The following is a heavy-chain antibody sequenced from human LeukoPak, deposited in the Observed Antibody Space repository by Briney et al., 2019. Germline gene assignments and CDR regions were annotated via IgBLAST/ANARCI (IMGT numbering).Heavy chain of an antibody. Sequence: PGGSLRLSCAASGFTFSSYGMHWVRQAPGKGLEWVADIKQDGGETYYADFVRGRFTISRDNGKNSLYLQMNSLRVEDTAVYFCARDSTGWQADSFDIWGQGTKVTVSA. CDR3: ARDSTGWQADSFDI. D-gene: IGHD2-8*02. J-gene: IGHJ3*02. CDR1: GFTFSSYG. CDR2: IKQDGGET. V-gene: IGHV3-7*01.